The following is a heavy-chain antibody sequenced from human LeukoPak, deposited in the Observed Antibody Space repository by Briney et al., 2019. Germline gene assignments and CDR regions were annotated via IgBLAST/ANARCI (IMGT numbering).Heavy chain of an antibody. CDR2: ISITGTTI. D-gene: IGHD6-6*01. J-gene: IGHJ3*02. Sequence: GGSLRLSCAASGFTFTDFYMSWIRHAPGKGLEWVSYISITGTTIYYADSVKGRFTISRDNAKNSLHLQMNSLRSEDTAVYYCARRLISSSSLDAFDIWGPGTMVTVSS. V-gene: IGHV3-11*04. CDR3: ARRLISSSSLDAFDI. CDR1: GFTFTDFY.